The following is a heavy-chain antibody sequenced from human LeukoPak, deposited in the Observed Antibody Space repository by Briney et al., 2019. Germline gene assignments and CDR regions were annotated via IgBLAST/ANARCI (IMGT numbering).Heavy chain of an antibody. Sequence: SETLSVNCIDSGGSISGYYWSWVRQAPGKGLEWIGYIYYSGSTNYNPSLKSRVTISVDTSKNQFSLKLSSVTAADTAVYYCARDSLVPARRTYYYYGMDVWGQGTTVTGSS. CDR2: IYYSGST. CDR3: ARDSLVPARRTYYYYGMDV. V-gene: IGHV4-59*01. CDR1: GGSISGYY. J-gene: IGHJ6*02. D-gene: IGHD6-6*01.